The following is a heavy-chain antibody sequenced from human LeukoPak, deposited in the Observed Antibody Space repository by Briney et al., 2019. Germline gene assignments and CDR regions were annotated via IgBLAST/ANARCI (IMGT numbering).Heavy chain of an antibody. CDR3: ASCKIPRYYDSSGYSYYFDC. D-gene: IGHD3-22*01. V-gene: IGHV1-69*05. Sequence: SVKVSCKAFGGTFSSYAISWVRQAPGQGLEWMGGIIPIFGTANYAQKFQGRVTITTDESTSTAYMELGSLRSEDTAVYYCASCKIPRYYDSSGYSYYFDCWGQGTLVTVSS. CDR1: GGTFSSYA. CDR2: IIPIFGTA. J-gene: IGHJ4*02.